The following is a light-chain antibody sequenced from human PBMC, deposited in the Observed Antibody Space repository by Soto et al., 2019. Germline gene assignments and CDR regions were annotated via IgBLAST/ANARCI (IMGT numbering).Light chain of an antibody. J-gene: IGKJ1*01. CDR3: QQYGSSPRT. CDR1: QSVSNSY. V-gene: IGKV3-20*01. CDR2: GAF. Sequence: EIVLTQSPDILSLSPGERATLSCRASQSVSNSYLAWYQQKPGQAPRLLIYGAFLRATGIPDRFTGSGSGTGFTLTSSRLEPDDFAVYYCQQYGSSPRTFGQGTKEEIK.